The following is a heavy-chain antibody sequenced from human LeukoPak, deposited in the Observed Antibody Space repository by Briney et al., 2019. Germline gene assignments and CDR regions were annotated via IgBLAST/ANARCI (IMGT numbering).Heavy chain of an antibody. CDR2: INHSGST. Sequence: GSLRLSCTASGFNFGDYGLSWVRQAPGKGLEWIGEINHSGSTNYNPSLKSRVTISVDTSKNQFSLKLSSVTAADTAVYYCARGRGYSYGLFRYMDVWGKGTTVTVSS. J-gene: IGHJ6*03. CDR1: GFNFGDYG. CDR3: ARGRGYSYGLFRYMDV. D-gene: IGHD5-18*01. V-gene: IGHV4-34*01.